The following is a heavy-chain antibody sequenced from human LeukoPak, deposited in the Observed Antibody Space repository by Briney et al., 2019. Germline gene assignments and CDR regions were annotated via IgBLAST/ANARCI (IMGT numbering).Heavy chain of an antibody. V-gene: IGHV3-23*01. J-gene: IGHJ4*02. CDR1: GFTFSKYA. CDR3: AKDLGEMATHPGDY. CDR2: IFGSGANT. Sequence: GGSLRLSCAASGFTFSKYAMTWVRQAPGKGLEWISAIFGSGANTYYADSEKGRFTISRDNSKNTVYLQMNSLRVEDTAVYYCAKDLGEMATHPGDYWGQGTLVTVSS. D-gene: IGHD5-24*01.